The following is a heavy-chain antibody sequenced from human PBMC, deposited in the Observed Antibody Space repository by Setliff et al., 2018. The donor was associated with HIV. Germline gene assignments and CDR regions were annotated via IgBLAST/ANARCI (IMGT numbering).Heavy chain of an antibody. Sequence: ASVKVSCKASGYTFTNYGISWVRQATGQGLEWMGWMNPNSGNTGYAQKFQGRVTMTRDTSTNTLYVEMSSLTSEDTAVYYCARSNFWSGFGYGYWGQGTLVTVSS. CDR3: ARSNFWSGFGYGY. V-gene: IGHV1-8*02. CDR2: MNPNSGNT. J-gene: IGHJ4*02. CDR1: GYTFTNYG. D-gene: IGHD3-3*01.